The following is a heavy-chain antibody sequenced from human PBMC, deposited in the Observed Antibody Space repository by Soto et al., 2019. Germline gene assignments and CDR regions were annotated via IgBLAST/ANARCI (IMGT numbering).Heavy chain of an antibody. CDR3: ARVSSFPGTDCSSTSCYLGHFDY. Sequence: SETLSLTCTVSGGSISSGGYYWSWIRQHPGKGLEWIGYIYYSGSTYYNPSLKSRVTISVDTSKNQFSLKLSSVTAADTAVYYCARVSSFPGTDCSSTSCYLGHFDYWGQGTLVTVSS. J-gene: IGHJ4*02. V-gene: IGHV4-31*02. CDR1: GGSISSGGYY. D-gene: IGHD2-2*01. CDR2: IYYSGST.